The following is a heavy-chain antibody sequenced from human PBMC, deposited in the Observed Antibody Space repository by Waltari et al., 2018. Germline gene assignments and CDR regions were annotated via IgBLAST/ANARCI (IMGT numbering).Heavy chain of an antibody. J-gene: IGHJ4*02. CDR1: GFTVSDNY. V-gene: IGHV3-66*01. CDR3: VKSGYTSAWL. D-gene: IGHD6-19*01. Sequence: EVQLVESGGALVQPGGSLRLSCAASGFTVSDNYMTWVRQAPGKGLEWVPMLYSGGTTYYADSVKGRFTISRDKSRNTLYLQMDKLTVADTSVYYCVKSGYTSAWLWGQGTLVSVSS. CDR2: LYSGGTT.